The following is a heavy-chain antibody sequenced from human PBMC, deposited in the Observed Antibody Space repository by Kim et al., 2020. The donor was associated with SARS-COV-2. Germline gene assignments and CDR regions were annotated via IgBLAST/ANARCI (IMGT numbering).Heavy chain of an antibody. V-gene: IGHV3-33*01. CDR2: IWPDGNNR. CDR1: GFTFTTYG. J-gene: IGHJ4*02. Sequence: GGSLRLSCAASGFTFTTYGFHWVRQAPGKGLEWVAIIWPDGNNRFYSDSLQGRFIISRDKSKNTLYLEMNSLRVEDTAVYYCARDKEGNGYTIDYWGQGT. CDR3: ARDKEGNGYTIDY. D-gene: IGHD3-22*01.